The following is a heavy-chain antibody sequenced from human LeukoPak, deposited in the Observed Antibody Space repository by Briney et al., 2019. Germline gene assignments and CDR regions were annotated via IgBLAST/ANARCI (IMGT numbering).Heavy chain of an antibody. V-gene: IGHV3-21*01. CDR2: VSTGSNYI. D-gene: IGHD6-13*01. J-gene: IGHJ3*02. CDR3: ARGGSSSLSAFDI. Sequence: GSLRLSCTASGFTFSSYSLNWVRQAPGKGLEWVSSVSTGSNYIYYADSVKGRFTISRDNDKNSLYLQMNSLRVEDTAVYYCARGGSSSLSAFDIWGQGTMVTVSS. CDR1: GFTFSSYS.